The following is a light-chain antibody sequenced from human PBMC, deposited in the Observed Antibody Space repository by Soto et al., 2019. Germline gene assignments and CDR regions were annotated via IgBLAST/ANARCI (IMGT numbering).Light chain of an antibody. J-gene: IGKJ5*01. V-gene: IGKV3-11*01. CDR1: QRVSSH. Sequence: EIVFTQSPATLSVSPGERATLSCRASQRVSSHLAWYQQKPGQAPRLLIHDASSRATGTPARFSGSGFGTDFTLTISSLEPEDFVVYYCQPRGNWPPSITFGQGTRLEIK. CDR3: QPRGNWPPSIT. CDR2: DAS.